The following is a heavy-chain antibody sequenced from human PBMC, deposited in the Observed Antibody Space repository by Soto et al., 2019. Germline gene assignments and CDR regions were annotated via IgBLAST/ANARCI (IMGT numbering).Heavy chain of an antibody. CDR3: AKGLWFGELPFDAFDI. CDR2: ISYDGSNK. CDR1: GFTFSNYG. V-gene: IGHV3-30*18. J-gene: IGHJ3*02. D-gene: IGHD3-10*01. Sequence: QVQLVESGGGVVQPGRSLRLSCAASGFTFSNYGMHWVRQAPGKGLEWVAVISYDGSNKYYADSVKGRFTISRDNSKNTLYLPMTSLRAEDTAVYYCAKGLWFGELPFDAFDIWGQGTMVTVSS.